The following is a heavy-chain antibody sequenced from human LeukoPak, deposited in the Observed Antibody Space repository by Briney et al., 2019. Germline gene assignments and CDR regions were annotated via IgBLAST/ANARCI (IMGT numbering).Heavy chain of an antibody. Sequence: GGSLRLSCAASGFTFDDYAMHWVRQAPGKGLEWVSGISWDSGVIVYADSVKGRFTISRDNAKNSLYLQMNSLRAKDTAIYYCARASLRYFDGPFDYWGQGTLVTVSS. CDR1: GFTFDDYA. CDR3: ARASLRYFDGPFDY. J-gene: IGHJ4*02. D-gene: IGHD3-9*01. V-gene: IGHV3-9*01. CDR2: ISWDSGVI.